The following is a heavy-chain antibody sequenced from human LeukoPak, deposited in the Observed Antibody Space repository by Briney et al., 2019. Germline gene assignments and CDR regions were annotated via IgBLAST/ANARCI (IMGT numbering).Heavy chain of an antibody. CDR2: INEGGSAE. Sequence: PGGSLRLSCAASGFRFNTLLMSWVRQAPGKGLEWVANINEGGSAEYYAESVKGRFTISRDNAKNPVHLQMNSLRAEDTAVYYCARDWELSRDYWGQGTLVTVSS. D-gene: IGHD1-7*01. CDR3: ARDWELSRDY. V-gene: IGHV3-7*01. CDR1: GFRFNTLL. J-gene: IGHJ4*02.